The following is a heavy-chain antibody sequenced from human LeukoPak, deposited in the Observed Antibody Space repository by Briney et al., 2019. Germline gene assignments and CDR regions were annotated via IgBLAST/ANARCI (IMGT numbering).Heavy chain of an antibody. Sequence: PSETLSLTCTVSGGSISSSSYYWGWIRQPAGKGLEWIGRIYTSGSTNYNPSLKSRVTMSVDTSKNQFSLKLSSVTAADTAVYYCARDTYGSYVGARYDYWGQGTLVTVSS. D-gene: IGHD1-26*01. CDR1: GGSISSSSYY. CDR3: ARDTYGSYVGARYDY. J-gene: IGHJ4*02. V-gene: IGHV4-61*02. CDR2: IYTSGST.